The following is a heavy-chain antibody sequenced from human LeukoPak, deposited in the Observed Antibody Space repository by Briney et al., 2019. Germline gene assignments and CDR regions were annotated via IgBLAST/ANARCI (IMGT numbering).Heavy chain of an antibody. D-gene: IGHD6-19*01. V-gene: IGHV3-48*03. CDR1: GFTFSSYE. Sequence: PGGSLRLSCAASGFTFSSYEMNWVRQAPGKGLEWVSYISSSGSTIYYADSVKGRFTISRDNAKNSLYLQMNSLRAEDTAVYYCARDRVQTRGIAVADTHYYYYYYMDVWGKGTTVTISS. CDR3: ARDRVQTRGIAVADTHYYYYYYMDV. CDR2: ISSSGSTI. J-gene: IGHJ6*03.